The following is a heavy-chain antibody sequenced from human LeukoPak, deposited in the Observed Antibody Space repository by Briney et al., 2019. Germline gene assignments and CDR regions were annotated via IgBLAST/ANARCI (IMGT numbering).Heavy chain of an antibody. D-gene: IGHD5-18*01. J-gene: IGHJ4*02. CDR1: GGSFSGYY. Sequence: SETLSLTCAVYGGSFSGYYWSWIRQPPGKGLGWIGEINHSGSTNYNPSLKSRVTISVDTSKNQFSLKLSSVTAADTAVYYCARQGYTYGDWGQGTLVTVSS. CDR2: INHSGST. CDR3: ARQGYTYGD. V-gene: IGHV4-34*01.